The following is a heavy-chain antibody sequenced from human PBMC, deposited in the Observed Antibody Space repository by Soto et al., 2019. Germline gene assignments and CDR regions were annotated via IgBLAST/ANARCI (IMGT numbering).Heavy chain of an antibody. V-gene: IGHV2-5*02. CDR2: IYWDEDK. CDR3: AHRGFISGYFDY. J-gene: IGHJ4*02. Sequence: QITLKESGPTLVKPTQTLTLTCTFSGFSLSTSGVGVGWIRQPPGKALEWLALIYWDEDKRYSPSLKSRLTIXKXNSKNQVVLTMTNMDPVDTATYYCAHRGFISGYFDYWGQGTLVTVSS. D-gene: IGHD6-19*01. CDR1: GFSLSTSGVG.